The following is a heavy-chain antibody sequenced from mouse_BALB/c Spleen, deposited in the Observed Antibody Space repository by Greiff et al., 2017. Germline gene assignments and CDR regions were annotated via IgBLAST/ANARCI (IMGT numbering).Heavy chain of an antibody. J-gene: IGHJ2*01. D-gene: IGHD2-13*01. CDR1: GYTFTSYW. CDR2: INPSTGYT. V-gene: IGHV1-7*01. Sequence: QVQLQQSGAELAKPGASVKMSCKASGYTFTSYWMHWVKQRPGQGLEWIGYINPSTGYTEYNQKFKDKATLTADKSSSTAYMQLSSLTSEDSAVYDCARRLLGHYFDYWGQGTTLTVSS. CDR3: ARRLLGHYFDY.